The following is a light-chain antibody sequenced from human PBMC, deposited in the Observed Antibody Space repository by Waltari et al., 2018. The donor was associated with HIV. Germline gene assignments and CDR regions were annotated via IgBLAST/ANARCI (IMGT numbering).Light chain of an antibody. Sequence: QSVLTQPPSVSGAPGQRVTISCTGSSSNLGAGFACLWYQPLPGTAPKLLIYANTNRRSGVPDRFSGSKSGTLASLAITGLQAEDEADYYCQSYDSTLSGSIFGGGTKLAVL. J-gene: IGLJ2*01. CDR1: SSNLGAGFA. CDR3: QSYDSTLSGSI. V-gene: IGLV1-40*01. CDR2: ANT.